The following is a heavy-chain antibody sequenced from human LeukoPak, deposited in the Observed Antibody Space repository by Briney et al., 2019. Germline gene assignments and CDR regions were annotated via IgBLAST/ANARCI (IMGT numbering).Heavy chain of an antibody. J-gene: IGHJ6*02. Sequence: GASVKVSFKVSGYTLTELSMHWVRQAPGKGLEWMGGFDPEDGETIYAQKFQGRVTMTEDTSTDTAYMELSSLRSEDTAVYYCATDRGRGPGYSSSWSFWGPSYYYYGMDVWGQGTTVTVSS. V-gene: IGHV1-24*01. CDR1: GYTLTELS. D-gene: IGHD6-13*01. CDR3: ATDRGRGPGYSSSWSFWGPSYYYYGMDV. CDR2: FDPEDGET.